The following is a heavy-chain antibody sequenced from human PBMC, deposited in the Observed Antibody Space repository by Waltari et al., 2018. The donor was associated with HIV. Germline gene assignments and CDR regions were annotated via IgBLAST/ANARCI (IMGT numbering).Heavy chain of an antibody. CDR3: ARGDDYSNYYYGMDV. CDR2: IIPILGIA. Sequence: QVQLVQSGAEVKKPGSSVKVSCKASGGTFSSYTISWVRQAPGQGLEWMGRIIPILGIANYAQKFQGRVTITADKSTSTAYMELSSLRSEDTAVYYCARGDDYSNYYYGMDVWGQGTTVTVSS. J-gene: IGHJ6*02. D-gene: IGHD4-4*01. CDR1: GGTFSSYT. V-gene: IGHV1-69*02.